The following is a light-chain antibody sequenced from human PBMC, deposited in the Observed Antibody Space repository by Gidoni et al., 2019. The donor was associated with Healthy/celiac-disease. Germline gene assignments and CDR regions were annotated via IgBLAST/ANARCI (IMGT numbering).Light chain of an antibody. CDR2: GAS. CDR3: QQYGSSPLT. J-gene: IGKJ4*01. Sequence: EIVLTQSPGTLSLSPGERATLSCRASQSVSSSYLAWYQQKPGQAPSLLISGASSRATGIPDRFSGSGSGTDFTLTISRLGPEEFAVYYCQQYGSSPLTFGDXTKVEIK. CDR1: QSVSSSY. V-gene: IGKV3-20*01.